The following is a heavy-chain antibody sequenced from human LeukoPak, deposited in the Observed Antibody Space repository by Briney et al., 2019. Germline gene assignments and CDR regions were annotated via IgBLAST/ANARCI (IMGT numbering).Heavy chain of an antibody. V-gene: IGHV4-61*08. CDR3: ARRCYHANCDY. CDR2: IDYSGST. D-gene: IGHD3-16*02. CDR1: GGSVSSGGFS. Sequence: SETLSLTCTVSGGSVSSGGFSWNWIRQPPGKGLEWIGVIDYSGSTYYNPSLKSRVTVSADTSKNQFSLKLTSVTAADTAVYYCARRCYHANCDYWGQGSLVTVSS. J-gene: IGHJ4*02.